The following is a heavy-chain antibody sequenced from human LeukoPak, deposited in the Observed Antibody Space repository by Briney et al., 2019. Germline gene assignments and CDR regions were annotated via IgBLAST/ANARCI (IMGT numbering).Heavy chain of an antibody. Sequence: ASVKVSCKASGYTFTGYYMHWVRQAPGQGLEWMGWINPNSGGTNYAQKFQGRVTMTRDTSISTAYMELSRLRSDDTAVYYCARKGHYGSGSYYMYYFDYWGQGTLVTVSS. CDR2: INPNSGGT. CDR3: ARKGHYGSGSYYMYYFDY. V-gene: IGHV1-2*02. D-gene: IGHD3-10*01. CDR1: GYTFTGYY. J-gene: IGHJ4*02.